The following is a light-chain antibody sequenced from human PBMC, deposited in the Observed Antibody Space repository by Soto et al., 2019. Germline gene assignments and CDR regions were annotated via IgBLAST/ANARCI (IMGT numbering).Light chain of an antibody. Sequence: QSVLTQPASVSGSPGQSITISCAGTSXDIGGYNYVSWYQQHPGKAPKVMIYEVSNRPSGVSNRFSGSKSGNTASLTISGLQAEDEADYYCSSYTSSSTLYVFGSGAKVTV. CDR1: SXDIGGYNY. V-gene: IGLV2-14*01. CDR3: SSYTSSSTLYV. CDR2: EVS. J-gene: IGLJ1*01.